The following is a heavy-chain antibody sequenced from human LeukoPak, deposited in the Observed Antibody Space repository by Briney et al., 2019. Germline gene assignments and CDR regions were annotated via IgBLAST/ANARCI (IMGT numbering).Heavy chain of an antibody. V-gene: IGHV3-7*01. D-gene: IGHD3-3*01. CDR2: IKQDGSEK. J-gene: IGHJ4*02. CDR1: GFTFSSYW. Sequence: PGGSLRLSCAASGFTFSSYWMSWVRQAPGKGLEWVANIKQDGSEKYYVDSVKGRFTISRDNAKNSLYLQMNSLRAEDTAVYYCARGLYYDFWSGYYTDFDYWGQGTLVTVSS. CDR3: ARGLYYDFWSGYYTDFDY.